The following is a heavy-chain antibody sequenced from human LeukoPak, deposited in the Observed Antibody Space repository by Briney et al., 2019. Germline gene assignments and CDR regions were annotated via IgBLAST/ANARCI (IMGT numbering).Heavy chain of an antibody. CDR3: ARHLNWFDP. CDR1: GGSISSSSYY. Sequence: KPSETLSLTCTVSGGSISSSSYYWGWIRQPPGKGLEWIGSIYYSGSTYYNPSLKSRVTISVDTSKNQFSLKLSSVTAADTAVYYCARHLNWFDPWGQRTLVTVSS. CDR2: IYYSGST. V-gene: IGHV4-39*01. J-gene: IGHJ5*02.